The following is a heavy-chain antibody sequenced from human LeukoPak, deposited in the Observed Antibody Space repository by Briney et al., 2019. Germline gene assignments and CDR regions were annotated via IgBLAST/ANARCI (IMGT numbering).Heavy chain of an antibody. D-gene: IGHD5-18*01. Sequence: GGSMRLSCAASGFTFSSYEFNWVRQAPGEGLDWVSYISSSGNTIYYADSVKGRFTISRDDSKNSLYLQMNSLRVDDTAVYYCARDRGFSYGIDFWGQGTLVTVSS. CDR1: GFTFSSYE. CDR2: ISSSGNTI. V-gene: IGHV3-48*03. CDR3: ARDRGFSYGIDF. J-gene: IGHJ4*02.